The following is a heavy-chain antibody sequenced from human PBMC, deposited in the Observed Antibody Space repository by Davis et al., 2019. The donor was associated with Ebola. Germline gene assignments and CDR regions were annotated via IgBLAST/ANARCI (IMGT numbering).Heavy chain of an antibody. V-gene: IGHV3-30-3*01. Sequence: GESLKISCAASGFTFSSYAMHWVRQAPGKGLEWVAVISYDGSNKYYADSVKGRFTISRDNSKNTLYLQMNSLRAEDTAVYYCAREGGGGSYFDYWGQGTLVTVSS. CDR1: GFTFSSYA. CDR2: ISYDGSNK. J-gene: IGHJ4*02. CDR3: AREGGGGSYFDY. D-gene: IGHD1-26*01.